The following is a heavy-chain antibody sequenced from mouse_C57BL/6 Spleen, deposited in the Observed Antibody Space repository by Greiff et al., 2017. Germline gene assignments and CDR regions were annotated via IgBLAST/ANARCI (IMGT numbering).Heavy chain of an antibody. CDR3: ARYDRFFDY. J-gene: IGHJ2*01. V-gene: IGHV1-81*01. CDR2: IYPRSGNT. D-gene: IGHD2-12*01. Sequence: QVQLKESGAELARPGASVKLSCKASGYTFTSYGISWVKQRTGQGLEWIGEIYPRSGNTSYNEKFKGKATLTADKSSSTAYMELRSLTSEDSAVYFCARYDRFFDYWGQGTTLTVSS. CDR1: GYTFTSYG.